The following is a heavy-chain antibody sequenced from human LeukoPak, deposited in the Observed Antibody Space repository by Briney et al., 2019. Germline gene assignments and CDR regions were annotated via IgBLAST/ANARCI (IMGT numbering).Heavy chain of an antibody. CDR1: GSTFSSYG. CDR2: ISYNGSNK. Sequence: GGSLRLSCAASGSTFSSYGMHWVRQAPGKGLEWVAVISYNGSNKYYADSVKGRFTISRDNSKNTLYLQMDSLRAEDTAVYYCARDRNGYNPYYFDYWGQGTLVTVSS. J-gene: IGHJ4*02. V-gene: IGHV3-30*03. D-gene: IGHD5-24*01. CDR3: ARDRNGYNPYYFDY.